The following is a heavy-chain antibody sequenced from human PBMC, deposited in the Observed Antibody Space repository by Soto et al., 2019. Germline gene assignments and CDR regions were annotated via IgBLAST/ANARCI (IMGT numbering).Heavy chain of an antibody. CDR1: GFTFDDYA. D-gene: IGHD1-7*01. Sequence: EVQLVESGGGLVQPGGSLRLSCAASGFTFDDYAMHWVRQAPGKGLEWVSGINWNSDTIGYADSVKGRFTVSRDNSKNTLSLHLNTLKPEDTAVYHCAKDRVGGTFYTPLGFWGQGTLVTVSS. CDR2: INWNSDTI. J-gene: IGHJ4*02. CDR3: AKDRVGGTFYTPLGF. V-gene: IGHV3-9*01.